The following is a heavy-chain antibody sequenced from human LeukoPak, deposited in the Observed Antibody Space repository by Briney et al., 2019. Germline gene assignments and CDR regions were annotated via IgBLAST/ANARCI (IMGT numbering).Heavy chain of an antibody. Sequence: PSETLSLTCTVSGGSISSYYWSWIRQPPGKGLEWIGYIYYSGSTNYNPSLKSRVTISVDTSKNQFSLKLSSVTAADTAVYYCARERVAGTGYDYWGRGTLVTVSS. V-gene: IGHV4-59*01. J-gene: IGHJ4*02. CDR2: IYYSGST. CDR1: GGSISSYY. CDR3: ARERVAGTGYDY. D-gene: IGHD6-19*01.